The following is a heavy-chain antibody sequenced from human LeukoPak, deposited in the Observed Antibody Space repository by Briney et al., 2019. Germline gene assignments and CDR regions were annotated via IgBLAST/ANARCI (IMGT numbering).Heavy chain of an antibody. CDR1: GGSISSSNW. Sequence: PSGTLSLTCAVSGGSISSSNWWSWVRQPPGKGLEWIGQIYHSGSTNYNPSLKSRVTISVDKSKNQFSLKLRSVTAADTAVYYCASPVGGRASYYFDYWGQGTLVTVSS. J-gene: IGHJ4*02. V-gene: IGHV4-4*02. CDR2: IYHSGST. D-gene: IGHD3-3*01. CDR3: ASPVGGRASYYFDY.